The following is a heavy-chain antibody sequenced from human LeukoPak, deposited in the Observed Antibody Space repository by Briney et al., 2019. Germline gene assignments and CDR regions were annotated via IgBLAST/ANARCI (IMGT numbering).Heavy chain of an antibody. V-gene: IGHV4-59*08. CDR3: ARVRGEDFDY. J-gene: IGHJ4*02. Sequence: SETLSLTCIVSGDYISSYYWSWIRQPPGKGLEWIGYIYYSGSTNYNPSLKSRVTISIDTSKNQFSLKLSSVTAADTAVYYCARVRGEDFDYWGQGTLVTVSS. CDR2: IYYSGST. D-gene: IGHD2-21*01. CDR1: GDYISSYY.